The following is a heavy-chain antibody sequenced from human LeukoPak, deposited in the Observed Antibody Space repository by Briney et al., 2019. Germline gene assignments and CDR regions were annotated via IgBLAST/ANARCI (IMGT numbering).Heavy chain of an antibody. CDR1: GDSVSSNSAA. CDR2: TYYRSKWFS. CDR3: AKSPCGGDCAFDY. J-gene: IGHJ4*02. Sequence: SQTLSLTCAISGDSVSSNSAAWNWIRQSPSRGLEWLGRTYYRSKWFSDYAVSVKSRITIKSDTSKNQFSLQLNSVTREDTAVNYCAKSPCGGDCAFDYWGRGTLVTVSS. V-gene: IGHV6-1*01. D-gene: IGHD2-21*02.